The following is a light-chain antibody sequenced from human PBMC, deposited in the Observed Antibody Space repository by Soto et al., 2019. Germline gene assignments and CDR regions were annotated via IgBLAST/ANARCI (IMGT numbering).Light chain of an antibody. CDR2: SDN. CDR1: NSNIGRNT. CDR3: AAWDESPNVPV. Sequence: QSVLTQPPSASGTPGQRVTISCSGSNSNIGRNTVNWYQQFPGAAPNLLIHSDNQRPSGDPDRFSGSRSGTSASLAISGLQSEDEADYYCAAWDESPNVPVFGGGTKLTVL. J-gene: IGLJ3*02. V-gene: IGLV1-44*01.